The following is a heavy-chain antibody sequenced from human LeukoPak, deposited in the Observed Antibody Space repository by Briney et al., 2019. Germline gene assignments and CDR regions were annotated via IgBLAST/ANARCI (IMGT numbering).Heavy chain of an antibody. D-gene: IGHD6-19*01. CDR2: INSDGSST. CDR3: VRDLGIAVAPGY. Sequence: HAGGSLRLSCAASGLTFSRNWMHWVRQAPGKGLVWVSRINSDGSSTNYADSVKGRFTISRDNAKNTLHLQMNSLRAEDTAVYYCVRDLGIAVAPGYWGQGTLVTVSS. J-gene: IGHJ4*02. CDR1: GLTFSRNW. V-gene: IGHV3-74*01.